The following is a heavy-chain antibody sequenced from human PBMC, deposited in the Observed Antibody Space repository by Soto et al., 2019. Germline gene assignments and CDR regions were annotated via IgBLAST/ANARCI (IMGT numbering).Heavy chain of an antibody. CDR1: GFTFSSYG. CDR3: ARDATTVYYFDY. J-gene: IGHJ4*02. CDR2: IWYDGGNK. D-gene: IGHD4-17*01. V-gene: IGHV3-33*01. Sequence: LRLSCAASGFTFSSYGMHWVRQAPGKGLEWVAVIWYDGGNKYYADSVKGRFTISRDNSKNTLYLQMNSLRAEDTAVYYCARDATTVYYFDYWGQGTLVTVSS.